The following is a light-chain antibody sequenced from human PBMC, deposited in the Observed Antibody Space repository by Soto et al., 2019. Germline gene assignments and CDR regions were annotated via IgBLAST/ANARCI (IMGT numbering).Light chain of an antibody. CDR1: QSISSSY. V-gene: IGKV3-20*01. J-gene: IGKJ2*01. Sequence: EIVLTQSPGTLSLSPGERATLSCRASQSISSSYLAWYQQRPGQAPRLLIYGASSRTTGTPDRFSGSGSGTDFTLPISRLEPEDFAVYYCQPRKTFGQGTNLEIK. CDR3: QPRKT. CDR2: GAS.